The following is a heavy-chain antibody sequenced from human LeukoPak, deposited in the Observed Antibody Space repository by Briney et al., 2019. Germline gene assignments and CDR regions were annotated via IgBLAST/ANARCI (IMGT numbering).Heavy chain of an antibody. V-gene: IGHV4-59*01. CDR3: ARGYSYGSFDD. CDR1: GGSISSYY. CDR2: IYYSGST. Sequence: SSETLSLTCTVSGGSISSYYWSWIRQPPGKGLEWMGYIYYSGSTNYNPSLKSRVTISVDTSKNQFSLKLTSVTAADTAVYYCARGYSYGSFDDWGQGTLVTVSS. J-gene: IGHJ4*02. D-gene: IGHD5-18*01.